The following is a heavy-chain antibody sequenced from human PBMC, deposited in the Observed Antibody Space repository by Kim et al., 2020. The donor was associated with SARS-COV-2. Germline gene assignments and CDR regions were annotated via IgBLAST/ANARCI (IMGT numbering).Heavy chain of an antibody. D-gene: IGHD2-2*01. CDR1: GFTFSGYA. Sequence: GGSLRLSCAASGFTFSGYAMMWVRQAPGKGLEWVSTLDHSGTSYYADSLKGRFTISRDNSKNTLYLQMNSLRAEDTAVYYCAKDLYYTNRGLKYQIEYWGQGTLVTVSS. J-gene: IGHJ4*02. V-gene: IGHV3-23*05. CDR2: LDHSGTS. CDR3: AKDLYYTNRGLKYQIEY.